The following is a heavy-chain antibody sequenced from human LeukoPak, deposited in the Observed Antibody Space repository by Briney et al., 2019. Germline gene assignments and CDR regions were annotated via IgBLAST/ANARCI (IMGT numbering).Heavy chain of an antibody. CDR2: ISSGGSA. V-gene: IGHV3-53*01. J-gene: IGHJ4*02. Sequence: GSLRLSCAASGITVSSNYMSWVRQAPGKGLEWVSVISSGGSASYADSVKGRFTISRDNSKNTLYLQMNSLRAEDTAVYYCARDTPPDYWGQGTPVTVSS. CDR3: ARDTPPDY. CDR1: GITVSSNY.